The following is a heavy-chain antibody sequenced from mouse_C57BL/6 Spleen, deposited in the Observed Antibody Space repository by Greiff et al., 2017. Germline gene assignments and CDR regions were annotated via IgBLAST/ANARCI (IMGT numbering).Heavy chain of an antibody. CDR3: TTGGGYLDY. CDR2: IDPENGDT. CDR1: GFNITDDY. J-gene: IGHJ2*01. Sequence: VQLQQSGAELVRPGASVTLSCTASGFNITDDYMHWVKQRPEQGLEWIGWIDPENGDTKYASKFQGKATITADPSSNPAYLQLSSLTSEDTAVYYCTTGGGYLDYWGQGTTLTVSS. V-gene: IGHV14-4*01.